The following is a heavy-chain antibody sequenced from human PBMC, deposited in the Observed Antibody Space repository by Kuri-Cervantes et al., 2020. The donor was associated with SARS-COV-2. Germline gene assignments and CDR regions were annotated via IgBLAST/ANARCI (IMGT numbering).Heavy chain of an antibody. Sequence: LSLTCAASGFTISDCYMTWIRQTPGKGLEWVSYISASGEIIYYADSVKGRFTISRDIAKNSLYLHMNTLRAEDTAVYYCARPPYYYYYMDVWGKGTTVTVSS. V-gene: IGHV3-11*04. CDR2: ISASGEII. J-gene: IGHJ6*03. CDR1: GFTISDCY. CDR3: ARPPYYYYYMDV.